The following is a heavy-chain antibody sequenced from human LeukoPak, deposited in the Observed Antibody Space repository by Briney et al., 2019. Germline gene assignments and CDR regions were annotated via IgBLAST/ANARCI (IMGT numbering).Heavy chain of an antibody. Sequence: PGGSLRLSCEVSGLIFRSYWMSWVRQAPGKGLEWVANINQEGSEKYFEDSVKGRFTISRDNSKNTLYLQMNSLRAEDTAVYYCARGYCSSTSCYREHYYYYGMDVWGQGTTVTVSS. D-gene: IGHD2-2*02. CDR2: INQEGSEK. J-gene: IGHJ6*02. CDR1: GLIFRSYW. V-gene: IGHV3-7*01. CDR3: ARGYCSSTSCYREHYYYYGMDV.